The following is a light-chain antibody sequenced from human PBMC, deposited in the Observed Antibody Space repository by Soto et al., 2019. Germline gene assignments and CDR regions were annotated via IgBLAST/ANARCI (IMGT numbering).Light chain of an antibody. Sequence: IQLTQSPSVLSASVGDIVTMTCRASQGISSYLAWYQQKPGKAPKLLIYAASTLQSGAPSRFSGSVSGTEFTLTISSLQPEDFATYYCQQLNSYPRTFGQGTRLEI. CDR2: AAS. J-gene: IGKJ5*01. V-gene: IGKV1-9*01. CDR1: QGISSY. CDR3: QQLNSYPRT.